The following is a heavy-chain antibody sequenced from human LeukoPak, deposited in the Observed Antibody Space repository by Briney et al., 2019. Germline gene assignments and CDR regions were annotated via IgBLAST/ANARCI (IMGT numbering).Heavy chain of an antibody. D-gene: IGHD6-19*01. CDR2: ISGDGDST. V-gene: IGHV3-43*02. J-gene: IGHJ4*02. Sequence: GGSLRLSCAASGFTFDDYSMHWVRQAPGKGLEWVSLISGDGDSTYYADSAKGRFTISRDNSKNSLFLQMNSLRTEDTALYYCATGEFRSGWHAFDYWGQGTLVTVSS. CDR1: GFTFDDYS. CDR3: ATGEFRSGWHAFDY.